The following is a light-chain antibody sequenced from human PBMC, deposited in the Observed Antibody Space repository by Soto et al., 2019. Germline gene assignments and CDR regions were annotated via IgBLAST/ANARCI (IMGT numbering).Light chain of an antibody. CDR1: QSVGSR. J-gene: IGKJ1*01. V-gene: IGKV3-15*01. Sequence: ETVMTQSPATLSVSPGERATLSCRASQSVGSRLALYQQRPGQAPRLLIYGASSRAPGIPDRFSGSGSGTEFILADSSLQPEDSAIYYCQQFHISPPGRTFGQGTKVEVK. CDR3: QQFHISPPGRT. CDR2: GAS.